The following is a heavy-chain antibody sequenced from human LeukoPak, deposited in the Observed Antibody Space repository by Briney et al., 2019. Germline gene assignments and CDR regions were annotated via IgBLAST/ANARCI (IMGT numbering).Heavy chain of an antibody. V-gene: IGHV3-30*18. CDR2: ISYDGSNK. J-gene: IGHJ5*02. D-gene: IGHD2-2*01. Sequence: PGGSLRLSCAASGFTFSSYGMHWVRQAPGKGLEWVAVISYDGSNKYYADSVKGRFTISRDNSKNTLYLQMNSLRAEDTAVYYCAKASRGYQLLPDPWGQGTLVTVSS. CDR3: AKASRGYQLLPDP. CDR1: GFTFSSYG.